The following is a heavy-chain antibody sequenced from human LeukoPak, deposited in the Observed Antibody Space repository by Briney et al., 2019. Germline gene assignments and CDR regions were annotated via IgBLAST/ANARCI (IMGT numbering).Heavy chain of an antibody. CDR1: GYTFTSYG. CDR3: AREHYFRSTTGIAAAGDAFDI. V-gene: IGHV1-18*01. D-gene: IGHD6-13*01. Sequence: ASVKVSCKGSGYTFTSYGISWVRQAHGQGLEWMGWISAYNGNTNYAQKLQGRLTMTTDTSTSTAYMELRSLGSDDPAVYYCAREHYFRSTTGIAAAGDAFDIWGQGTMVTVSS. J-gene: IGHJ3*02. CDR2: ISAYNGNT.